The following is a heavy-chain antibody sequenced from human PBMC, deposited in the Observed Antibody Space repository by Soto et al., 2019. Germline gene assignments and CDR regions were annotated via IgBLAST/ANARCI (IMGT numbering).Heavy chain of an antibody. V-gene: IGHV2-26*01. CDR3: ARMNVDSYQFHYAMDV. D-gene: IGHD4-17*01. J-gene: IGHJ6*02. CDR2: IFSDNER. CDR1: GFSLTTGKMG. Sequence: QVTLKESGPALVKPTETLTLTCTVSGFSLTTGKMGVSWIRQPPGKALEWLAHIFSDNERSYSTSLQGRLTISKDTSGSQVVLSMTNVDPVDTATYYCARMNVDSYQFHYAMDVWGQGTTVTVSS.